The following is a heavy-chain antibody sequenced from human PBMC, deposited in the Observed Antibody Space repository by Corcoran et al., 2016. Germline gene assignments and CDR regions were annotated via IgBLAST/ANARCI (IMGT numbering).Heavy chain of an antibody. CDR1: GYTFTGYY. J-gene: IGHJ4*02. V-gene: IGHV1-2*02. Sequence: QVQLVQSGAEVKKPGASVKVSCQASGYTFTGYYIHWVRQAPGQGLEWMGWINPNSGGTNYGQKFQGRVTMTRDTSISTAYMELSRLTSDDTALYYWARETPRDGGHEVDSWGQGTLVTVSS. CDR3: ARETPRDGGHEVDS. CDR2: INPNSGGT.